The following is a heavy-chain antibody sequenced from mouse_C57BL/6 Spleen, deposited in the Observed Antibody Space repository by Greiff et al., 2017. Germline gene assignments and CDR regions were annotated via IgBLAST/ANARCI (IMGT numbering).Heavy chain of an antibody. V-gene: IGHV1-26*01. CDR1: GYTFTDYY. D-gene: IGHD1-1*01. Sequence: EVQLQQSGPELVKPGASVKISCKASGYTFTDYYMNWVKQSHGKSLEWIGDINPNNGGTSYNQKFKGKATLTVDKSSSTAYMELRSLTSEDSAVYYCASPLFNYYGSSPHWYFDVWGTGTTVTVSS. CDR3: ASPLFNYYGSSPHWYFDV. J-gene: IGHJ1*03. CDR2: INPNNGGT.